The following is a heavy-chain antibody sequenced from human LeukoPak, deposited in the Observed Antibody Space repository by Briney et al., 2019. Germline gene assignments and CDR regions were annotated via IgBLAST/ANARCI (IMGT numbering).Heavy chain of an antibody. CDR2: FSSKRNST. V-gene: IGHV3-21*01. J-gene: IGHJ4*02. CDR3: TRGSNGDF. CDR1: GFTFSLYR. Sequence: GGSLRLSCIAPGFTFSLYRINWVRKAPGKGLEWVSSFSSKRNSTHYADSVKGRFTISRDNAKNSVFLQMNGLRVEDTAVYHCTRGSNGDFWGQGTLVTVSS. D-gene: IGHD4-11*01.